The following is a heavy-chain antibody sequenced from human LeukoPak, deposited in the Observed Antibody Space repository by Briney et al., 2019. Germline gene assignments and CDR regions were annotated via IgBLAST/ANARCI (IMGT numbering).Heavy chain of an antibody. J-gene: IGHJ3*02. CDR3: ASRIMGGSGSQSGAFDI. D-gene: IGHD3-10*01. CDR1: GGSFSGYY. V-gene: IGHV4-34*01. Sequence: PSETLSLTCAVYGGSFSGYYWSWIRQPPGKGLEWIGEINHSGSTNYNPSLKSRVTISVDTSKNQFSLKLSSVTAADPAVYYCASRIMGGSGSQSGAFDIWGQGTMVTVSS. CDR2: INHSGST.